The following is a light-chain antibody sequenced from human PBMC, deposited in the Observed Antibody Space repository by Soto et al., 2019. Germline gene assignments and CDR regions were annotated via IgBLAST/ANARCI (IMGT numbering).Light chain of an antibody. Sequence: AIRMTQSPSSFSASTGDRVTITCRASQGISSYLAWYQQKPGKAPKLLIYAASTLQSGVPSRFSGSGSGTYFTLTISCLQSEDFATYYCQQYYSYPLTFGQGTKVDIK. J-gene: IGKJ1*01. V-gene: IGKV1-8*01. CDR1: QGISSY. CDR3: QQYYSYPLT. CDR2: AAS.